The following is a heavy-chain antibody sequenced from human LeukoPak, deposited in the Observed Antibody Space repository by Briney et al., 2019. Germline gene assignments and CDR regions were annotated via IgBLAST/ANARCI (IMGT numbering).Heavy chain of an antibody. V-gene: IGHV3-48*03. CDR1: GFTFSSYE. J-gene: IGHJ4*02. Sequence: GGSLRLSCAASGFTFSSYEMNWVRQAPGKGLEWVSYISSSGSTIYYADSVKGRFTISRDNAKNSLYLQMNSLRADDTAVYYCARVLEAASFDYWGQGSPVTVSS. CDR2: ISSSGSTI. D-gene: IGHD6-13*01. CDR3: ARVLEAASFDY.